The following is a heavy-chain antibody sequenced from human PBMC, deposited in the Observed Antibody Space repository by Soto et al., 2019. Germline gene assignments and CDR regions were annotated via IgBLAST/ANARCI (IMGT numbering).Heavy chain of an antibody. CDR3: ARCTSQQLAPRYYFDY. Sequence: ASVKVSCKASGYTFTNYYLHWVRQAPGQGLEWVGMINPSARSASYAQKLRGRLTMDRDTSTTTVYMELSRLTFEDTAVYYCARCTSQQLAPRYYFDYWGQGTLVTVSS. CDR2: INPSARSA. CDR1: GYTFTNYY. J-gene: IGHJ4*02. D-gene: IGHD6-13*01. V-gene: IGHV1-46*04.